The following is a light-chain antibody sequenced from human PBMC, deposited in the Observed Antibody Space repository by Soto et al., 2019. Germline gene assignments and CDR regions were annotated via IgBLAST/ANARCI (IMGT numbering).Light chain of an antibody. CDR1: QSGRTN. V-gene: IGKV3-15*01. Sequence: EIVMTQSPVTLSVSPGESATLSCRASQSGRTNVDWYQQKPGQAPRLLIYGASTRATGIPARFSGSGSWTEFTLTISSLQYEDFSSDYCQQYNNWRTFGQGPEVEIK. CDR2: GAS. J-gene: IGKJ1*01. CDR3: QQYNNWRT.